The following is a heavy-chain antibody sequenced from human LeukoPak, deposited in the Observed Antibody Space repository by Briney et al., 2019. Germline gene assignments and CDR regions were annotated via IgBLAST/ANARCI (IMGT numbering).Heavy chain of an antibody. CDR3: ARDDDFSTDY. D-gene: IGHD3/OR15-3a*01. J-gene: IGHJ4*02. CDR2: IYYSGST. Sequence: SETLSLTCTVSGGSISSSSYYWGWIRQPPGKGLEWIGSIYYSGSTYYNPSLKSRVTISVDTSKNQFSLKLSSVTAADTAVSYCARDDDFSTDYWGQGTLVTVSS. V-gene: IGHV4-39*02. CDR1: GGSISSSSYY.